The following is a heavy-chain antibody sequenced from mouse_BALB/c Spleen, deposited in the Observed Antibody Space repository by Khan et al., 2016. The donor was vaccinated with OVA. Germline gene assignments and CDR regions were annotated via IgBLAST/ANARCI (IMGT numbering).Heavy chain of an antibody. V-gene: IGHV1-20*02. CDR3: ARKNGSDFDY. J-gene: IGHJ2*01. CDR1: GYSFTGYF. Sequence: VQLKESGPELVKPGASVKISCKASGYSFTGYFMNWVMPSPGKSLEWIGRINPHIGETLYNQKFKGKATLTVDESSRTVHMELRSLASEDSAVYYCARKNGSDFDYWGQGTTLTVSS. CDR2: INPHIGET. D-gene: IGHD1-1*01.